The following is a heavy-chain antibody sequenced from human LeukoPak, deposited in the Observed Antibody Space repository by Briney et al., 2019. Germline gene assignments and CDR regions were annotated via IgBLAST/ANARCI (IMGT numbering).Heavy chain of an antibody. Sequence: SETLSLTCAVYGGSFSGYYWSWIRQPPGKGLEWIGEINHSGSTNYNPSLKSRVTISVDTSKNQFSLELSSVTAADTAVYYCARGQLGYSYGNSFDYWGQGTLVTVSS. CDR3: ARGQLGYSYGNSFDY. D-gene: IGHD5-18*01. V-gene: IGHV4-34*01. CDR2: INHSGST. J-gene: IGHJ4*02. CDR1: GGSFSGYY.